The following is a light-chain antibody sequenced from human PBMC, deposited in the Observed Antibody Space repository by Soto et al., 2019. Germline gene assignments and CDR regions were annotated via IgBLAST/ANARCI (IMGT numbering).Light chain of an antibody. J-gene: IGLJ1*01. CDR2: SNN. V-gene: IGLV2-14*01. Sequence: QSALTQPASVSGSPGQSITISCTGTSSDVGGYNYVSWYQQHPGKAPKLLISSNNNRPSGVPDRFSVSKSGTSASLAITRLQPEDEADYYCQSYDSSLALARVFGTGTKVTVL. CDR3: QSYDSSLALARV. CDR1: SSDVGGYNY.